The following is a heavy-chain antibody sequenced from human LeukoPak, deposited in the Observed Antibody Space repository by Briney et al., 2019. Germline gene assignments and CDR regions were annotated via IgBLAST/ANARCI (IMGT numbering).Heavy chain of an antibody. CDR3: ARDRGSSSGFGY. V-gene: IGHV1-69*01. J-gene: IGHJ4*02. CDR2: IIPIFGTA. CDR1: GGTFSSYA. D-gene: IGHD6-6*01. Sequence: ASVTVSCKASGGTFSSYAISWVRQTPGQGLEWMGGIIPIFGTANYAQKFQGRVTITADESTSTAYMELSSLRSEDTAVYYCARDRGSSSGFGYWGQGTLVTVSS.